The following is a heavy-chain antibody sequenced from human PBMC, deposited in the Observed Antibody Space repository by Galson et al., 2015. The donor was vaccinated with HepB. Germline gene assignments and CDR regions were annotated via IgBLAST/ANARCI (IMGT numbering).Heavy chain of an antibody. CDR1: GFMFSGYW. D-gene: IGHD3-16*01. CDR3: ARDEGDHGWFDP. Sequence: SLRLSCAASGFMFSGYWMSWVRQAPGKGLEWVANIKQDGSETYYVDSVKGRFTISRDNAKMSLYLQMNSLRGEDTAVYYCARDEGDHGWFDPWGQGTLVTVSS. V-gene: IGHV3-7*01. J-gene: IGHJ5*02. CDR2: IKQDGSET.